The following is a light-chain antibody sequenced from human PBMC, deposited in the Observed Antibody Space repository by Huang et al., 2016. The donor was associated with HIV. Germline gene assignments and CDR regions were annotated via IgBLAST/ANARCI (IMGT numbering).Light chain of an antibody. CDR3: QQYNSYPYT. V-gene: IGKV1-5*01. Sequence: DIQMTQSPSTLSASIGDRVTITCRASQSISSWLAWFQQKPGQAPKLLMFGASSLESGVPSRFLGSGSVTEFSLTISSLRPDDYGTYFCQQYNSYPYTFGQGTKLEIK. CDR2: GAS. CDR1: QSISSW. J-gene: IGKJ2*01.